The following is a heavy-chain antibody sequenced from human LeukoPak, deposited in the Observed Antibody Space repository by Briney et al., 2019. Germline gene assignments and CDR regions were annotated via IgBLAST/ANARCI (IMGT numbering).Heavy chain of an antibody. CDR2: ISGSGSFI. Sequence: GGSLRLSCAASGFTFSTYEMNWVRQAPGKGLEWLSYISGSGSFIYYADSVKGRFTISRDSAKNSLYLQMNSLRAEDTAVYYCARDRGLYYFDYWGQGTLVTASS. D-gene: IGHD2-15*01. V-gene: IGHV3-48*03. CDR1: GFTFSTYE. J-gene: IGHJ4*02. CDR3: ARDRGLYYFDY.